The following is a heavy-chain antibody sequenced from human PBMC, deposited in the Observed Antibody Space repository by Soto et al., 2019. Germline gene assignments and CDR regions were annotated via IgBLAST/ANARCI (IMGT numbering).Heavy chain of an antibody. V-gene: IGHV4-4*02. J-gene: IGHJ6*02. CDR2: IYHSGST. CDR3: ARASIVVVPAATHYYYYGMDV. Sequence: QVQLQESGPGLVKPSGTLSLTCAVSGGSISSSNWWSWVRQPPGKGLEWIGEIYHSGSTNYNPSLKSRVTISVGESRDQFSLKLSSVTAADTAVYYCARASIVVVPAATHYYYYGMDVWGQGTTVTVSS. CDR1: GGSISSSNW. D-gene: IGHD2-2*01.